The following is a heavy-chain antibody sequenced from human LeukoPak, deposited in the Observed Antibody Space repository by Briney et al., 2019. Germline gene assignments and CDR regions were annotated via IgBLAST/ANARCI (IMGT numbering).Heavy chain of an antibody. V-gene: IGHV7-4-1*02. Sequence: ASVKVSCKASGYTFTSYAMNWVRQAPGQGLEWMGWINTNTGNPTYAQGFTGRFVFSLDTAVSTAYLQISSLKAEDTAVYYCARWTLSPSAVRFDYWGQGTLVTVSS. CDR2: INTNTGNP. CDR1: GYTFTSYA. D-gene: IGHD6-19*01. J-gene: IGHJ4*02. CDR3: ARWTLSPSAVRFDY.